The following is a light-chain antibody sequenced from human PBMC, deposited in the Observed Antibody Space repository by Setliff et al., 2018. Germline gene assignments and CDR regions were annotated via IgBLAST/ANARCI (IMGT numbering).Light chain of an antibody. CDR1: SSDVGGYNY. Sequence: QSALTQPPSASGSPGQSVTISCTGTSSDVGGYNYVSWYQQHPGKAPKLMIYEVSKRPSGVPDRFSGSKSGNTASLTVSGLQAGDEADYYCSSYAGSNNYVFGTGTKVPS. V-gene: IGLV2-8*01. CDR3: SSYAGSNNYV. CDR2: EVS. J-gene: IGLJ1*01.